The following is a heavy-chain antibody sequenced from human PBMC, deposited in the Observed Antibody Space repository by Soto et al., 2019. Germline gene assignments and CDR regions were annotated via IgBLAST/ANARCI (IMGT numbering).Heavy chain of an antibody. V-gene: IGHV3-74*01. CDR1: GFTFSSYW. Sequence: EVQLVESGGGLVQPGGSLRLSCAASGFTFSSYWMHWVRQAPGKGLVWVSRINSDGSTTSYADSVKGRFTISRDNAKNTLYLQMNSLRAEDTAVYYCAKIPDSPYRLDHWGQGTLVTVSS. J-gene: IGHJ4*02. CDR2: INSDGSTT. CDR3: AKIPDSPYRLDH. D-gene: IGHD3-16*02.